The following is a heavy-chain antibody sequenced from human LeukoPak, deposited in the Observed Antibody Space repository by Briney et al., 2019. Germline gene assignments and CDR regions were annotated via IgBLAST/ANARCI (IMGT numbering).Heavy chain of an antibody. CDR3: ARLQRYYDSSGYFIRIIDY. J-gene: IGHJ4*02. CDR1: GYTFTGYY. CDR2: IDPNSGGT. V-gene: IGHV1-2*02. Sequence: ASVKVSCKASGYTFTGYYMHWVRQAPGQGLEWMGWIDPNSGGTNYAQKFQGRVTMTRDTSISTAYMELSSLKASDTAMYYCARLQRYYDSSGYFIRIIDYWGQGTLVTVPS. D-gene: IGHD3-22*01.